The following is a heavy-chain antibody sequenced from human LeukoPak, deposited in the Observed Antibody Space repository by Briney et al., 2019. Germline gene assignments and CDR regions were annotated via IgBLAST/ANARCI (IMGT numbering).Heavy chain of an antibody. V-gene: IGHV4-59*01. CDR2: IYYSGST. CDR3: ARDEYRSGWTDAFDI. Sequence: SETLSLTCTVSGGSISSYYWSWIRQPPGKGLPWIGYIYYSGSTNYNPSLKSPVTISVDTSKNQFSLKLSSVTAADTAVYYCARDEYRSGWTDAFDIWGQGTMVTVSS. J-gene: IGHJ3*02. D-gene: IGHD6-19*01. CDR1: GGSISSYY.